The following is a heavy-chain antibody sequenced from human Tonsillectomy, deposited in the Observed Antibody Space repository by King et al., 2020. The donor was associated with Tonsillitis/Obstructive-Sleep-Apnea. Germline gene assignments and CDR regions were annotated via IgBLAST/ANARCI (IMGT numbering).Heavy chain of an antibody. CDR3: ARSTDYGSSGYVVDDAFAI. Sequence: QLVQSGAEVKKPGASVKVSCKASGSTFTTYYIHWVRQAPGQGLEWMGIINPSRGTTSFAQTFQGRVAMTRDSSTSTVYMELSSLRSEDTAVYYCARSTDYGSSGYVVDDAFAIWGQGTMVTVSS. J-gene: IGHJ3*02. V-gene: IGHV1-46*01. CDR1: GSTFTTYY. CDR2: INPSRGTT. D-gene: IGHD3-22*01.